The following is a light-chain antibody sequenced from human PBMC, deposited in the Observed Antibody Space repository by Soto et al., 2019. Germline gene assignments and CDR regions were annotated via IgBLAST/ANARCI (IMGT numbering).Light chain of an antibody. J-gene: IGKJ1*01. CDR1: QTISNN. CDR3: QHYNSYSEA. Sequence: EVVMTQSPATLSVSPGERATLSCRASQTISNNLAWYQQKPGQAPRLLIYGASTRATGIPARFSGGGSGTEFTLTISSLQSEDFAVYYCQHYNSYSEAFGQGTKVELK. CDR2: GAS. V-gene: IGKV3-15*01.